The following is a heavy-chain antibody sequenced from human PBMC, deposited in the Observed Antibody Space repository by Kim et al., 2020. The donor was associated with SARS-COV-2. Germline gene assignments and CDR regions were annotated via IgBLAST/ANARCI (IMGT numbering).Heavy chain of an antibody. J-gene: IGHJ4*02. CDR2: IDWDDDK. Sequence: SGPTLVNPTQTLTLTCTFPGFALSTSAMCVSWIRQPPGKALEWLARIDWDDDKFYSTSLKTRLTISKDTSKNQVVLTMTNMDPVDTATYYCARIRCYCGGTSCQAAYFDYWGQGILVTVSS. CDR1: GFALSTSAMC. CDR3: ARIRCYCGGTSCQAAYFDY. V-gene: IGHV2-70*17. D-gene: IGHD2-2*01.